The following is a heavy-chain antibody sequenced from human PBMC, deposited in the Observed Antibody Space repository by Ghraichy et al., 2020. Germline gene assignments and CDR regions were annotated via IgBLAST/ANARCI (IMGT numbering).Heavy chain of an antibody. Sequence: GGSLRLTCAASGFTFSSYGMHWVRQAPGKGLEWVAFIRYDGSNKYYADSVKGRFTISRDNSKNTLYLQMNSLRAEDTAVYYCAKEGDYSSGWYPMFDYWGQGTLVTVSS. CDR1: GFTFSSYG. J-gene: IGHJ4*02. CDR3: AKEGDYSSGWYPMFDY. D-gene: IGHD6-19*01. CDR2: IRYDGSNK. V-gene: IGHV3-30*02.